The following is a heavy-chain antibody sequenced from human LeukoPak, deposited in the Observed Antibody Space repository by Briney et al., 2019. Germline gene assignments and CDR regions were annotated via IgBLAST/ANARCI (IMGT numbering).Heavy chain of an antibody. J-gene: IGHJ5*02. CDR3: AHRRDSSGYQYRYWFAP. CDR1: GFSLTTSGAG. D-gene: IGHD3-22*01. Sequence: SGPTLINPTQTLTLTCTFSGFSLTTSGAGVGWIRQPPGKALECLALTNWDDQKVYSPSLQSRLSITNDTSKNQVVLTMTNVDPVDTATYYCAHRRDSSGYQYRYWFAPWGQGTLVTVSS. V-gene: IGHV2-5*02. CDR2: TNWDDQK.